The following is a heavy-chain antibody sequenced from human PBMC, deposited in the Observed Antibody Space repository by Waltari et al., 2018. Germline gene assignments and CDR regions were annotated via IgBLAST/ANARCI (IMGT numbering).Heavy chain of an antibody. CDR3: ARVANYYDFDY. Sequence: QVQLVQSGAEVQKPGASLMVSCKASGYTFTDYYIHCVRQAPGQGLEWMGWINPNSGDTNFSQNFHGRRTMTRDTSITTASMELNRLRSDDTAVYFCARVANYYDFDYWGQGTLVTVSS. CDR2: INPNSGDT. J-gene: IGHJ4*02. CDR1: GYTFTDYY. V-gene: IGHV1-2*02. D-gene: IGHD3-10*01.